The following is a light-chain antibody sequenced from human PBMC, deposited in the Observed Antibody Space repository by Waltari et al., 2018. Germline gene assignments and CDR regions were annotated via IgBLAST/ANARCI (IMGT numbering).Light chain of an antibody. V-gene: IGKV1-8*01. CDR1: QGISSY. CDR3: QHYYSYPPT. J-gene: IGKJ1*01. Sequence: AIQMTQSPSSLSASTGDRVTITCRASQGISSYLAWYQQKPGKAPKLLIYAASTLQSGVPSRFSGSGSGTNFTLIISCLQSEDFATYYCQHYYSYPPTFGQGTK. CDR2: AAS.